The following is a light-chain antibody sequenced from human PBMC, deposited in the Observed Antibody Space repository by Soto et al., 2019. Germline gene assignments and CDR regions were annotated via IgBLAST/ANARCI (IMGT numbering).Light chain of an antibody. CDR2: GNS. J-gene: IGLJ2*01. CDR3: QSYDSSLSGFVV. CDR1: SSNIGAGYD. Sequence: QSVLTQPPSVSGAPGQRVTISGTGSSSNIGAGYDVQWYQQLPGTAPKLLIYGNSNRPSGVPDRFSGSKSGTSASLDITGLQAADESYYYCQSYDSSLSGFVVVGGGTTLAVL. V-gene: IGLV1-40*01.